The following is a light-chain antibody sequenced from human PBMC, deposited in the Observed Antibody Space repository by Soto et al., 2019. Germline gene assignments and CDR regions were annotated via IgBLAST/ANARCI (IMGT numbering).Light chain of an antibody. Sequence: EIVLTQSPGTLSLSPGERATLSCRASQSVSSSYLAWYQQKPGQAPRLLIYGASSRATGIPDRFSGGGSGTDFTLTISRLEPEDFAVYFCQQYGNSPPNTFGQGTKVDIK. CDR1: QSVSSSY. CDR3: QQYGNSPPNT. J-gene: IGKJ2*01. V-gene: IGKV3-20*01. CDR2: GAS.